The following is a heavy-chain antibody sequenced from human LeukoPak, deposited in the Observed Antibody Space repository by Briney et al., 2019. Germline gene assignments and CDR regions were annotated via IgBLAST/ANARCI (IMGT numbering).Heavy chain of an antibody. Sequence: GGSLRLSCAASGFTFSSYSMNWVRQAPGKGLEWVSYISSSGSSIYYADSVKGRFTMSRDNAKNSLYLQMNSLSAEDTAVYYCTRPRTATTDYWGQGTLVTVSS. D-gene: IGHD1-7*01. J-gene: IGHJ4*02. CDR3: TRPRTATTDY. CDR2: ISSSGSSI. CDR1: GFTFSSYS. V-gene: IGHV3-21*01.